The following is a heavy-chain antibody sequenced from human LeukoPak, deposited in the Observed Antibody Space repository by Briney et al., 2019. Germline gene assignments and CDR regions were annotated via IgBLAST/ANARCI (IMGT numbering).Heavy chain of an antibody. CDR2: INHSGST. D-gene: IGHD6-19*01. V-gene: IGHV4-34*01. CDR3: ASGLFWKWLVRGGPPLYYFDY. J-gene: IGHJ4*02. CDR1: GGSFSGYY. Sequence: SETLSLTCAVYGGSFSGYYWSWIRQPPGKGLEWIGEINHSGSTNYNPSLKSRVTISVDTSKNQFSLKLSSVTAADTAVYYCASGLFWKWLVRGGPPLYYFDYWGQGTLVTVSS.